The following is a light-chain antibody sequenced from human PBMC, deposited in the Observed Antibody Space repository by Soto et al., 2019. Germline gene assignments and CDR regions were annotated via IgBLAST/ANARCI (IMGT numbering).Light chain of an antibody. CDR3: QQYYTTPYT. Sequence: SVMTQAPDSLAVSLGERATFNCKSSQTLLYSSNNKNYLAWYQQKPGQPPKVIIYWASTRNSGVPDRFSGSGSGTDFSLTISSLQAEDVAVYYCQQYYTTPYTFGQGTKVDIK. CDR1: QTLLYSSNNKNY. J-gene: IGKJ2*01. CDR2: WAS. V-gene: IGKV4-1*01.